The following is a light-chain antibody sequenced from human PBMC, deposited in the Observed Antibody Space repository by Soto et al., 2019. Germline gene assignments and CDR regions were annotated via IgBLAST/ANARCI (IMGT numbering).Light chain of an antibody. Sequence: QSVLTQPPSASGSPGQSVTISCTGTSSDVGAYSYVSWYQQHPGKAPKLMIYKVSKRPSGVPDRFSGSKSGNTASLTVSGLQAEDEADYYCSSYAGSNNFVVFGGGTKVTVL. CDR3: SSYAGSNNFVV. CDR1: SSDVGAYSY. V-gene: IGLV2-8*01. J-gene: IGLJ2*01. CDR2: KVS.